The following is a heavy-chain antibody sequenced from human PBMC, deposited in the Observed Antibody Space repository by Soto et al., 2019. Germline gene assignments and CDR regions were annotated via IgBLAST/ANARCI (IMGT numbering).Heavy chain of an antibody. CDR1: GFTFSSYG. Sequence: VSLRVSCAACGFTFSSYGTNWVRHAPGKGLEWVSSISSSSSYIYYADSVKGRFTISRDNAKNSLYLQMNSLRAEDTAVYYCARASETYSSIVAVIGQDAFDIWGQRTMVTVSS. D-gene: IGHD3-22*01. CDR2: ISSSSSYI. J-gene: IGHJ3*02. V-gene: IGHV3-21*01. CDR3: ARASETYSSIVAVIGQDAFDI.